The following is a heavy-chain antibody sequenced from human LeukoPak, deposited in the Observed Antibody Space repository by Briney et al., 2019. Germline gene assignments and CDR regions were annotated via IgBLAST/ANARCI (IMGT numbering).Heavy chain of an antibody. J-gene: IGHJ4*02. CDR2: IKQDGSEK. V-gene: IGHV3-7*01. D-gene: IGHD1-26*01. CDR3: ASHPIGVY. CDR1: GVTFSSYW. Sequence: PGGSLRLSCAASGVTFSSYWMSWVRQAPGKGLEWVANIKQDGSEKYYVDSVKGRFTISRDNAKNSLYLQMNSLRAEDTAVYYCASHPIGVYWGQGTLVTVSS.